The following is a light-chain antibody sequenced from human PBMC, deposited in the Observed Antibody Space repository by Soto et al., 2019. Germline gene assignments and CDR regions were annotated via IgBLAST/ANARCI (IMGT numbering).Light chain of an antibody. Sequence: QSVLAQPASVSGSPGQSITISCTGTSSDVGGYDYVSWYQHHPGKAPKLTIYEVSNRPSGVSNRFSGSKSGNTASLTISGLQAEEGAGLFRSFYTNSSPEGFRTGTKGT. CDR1: SSDVGGYDY. CDR3: SFYTNSSPEG. J-gene: IGLJ1*01. CDR2: EVS. V-gene: IGLV2-14*01.